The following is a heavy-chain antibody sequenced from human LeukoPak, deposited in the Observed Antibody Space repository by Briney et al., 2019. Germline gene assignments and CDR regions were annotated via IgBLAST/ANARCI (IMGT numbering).Heavy chain of an antibody. V-gene: IGHV4-30-4*08. Sequence: LRLSCAASGFTVSSNYMSWVRQPPGKGLEWIGYIYYSGSTYYNPSLKSRVTISVDTPKNQFSLKLSSVTAADTAVYYCASGSFYYYYGMDVWGQGTTVTVSS. CDR1: GFTVSSNY. D-gene: IGHD3-10*01. CDR2: IYYSGST. CDR3: ASGSFYYYYGMDV. J-gene: IGHJ6*02.